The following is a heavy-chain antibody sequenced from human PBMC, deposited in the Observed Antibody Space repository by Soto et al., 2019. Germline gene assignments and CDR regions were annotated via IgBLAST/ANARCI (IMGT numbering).Heavy chain of an antibody. CDR1: GFTFSSYG. Sequence: GGSLRLSCAASGFTFSSYGMHWVRQAPGKGLEWVAVISYDGSNKYYADSVKGRFTISRDNSKNTLYLQMNSLRAEDTAGYYCAKVSGAGYNYYYGMDVWGQGTTVTVSS. D-gene: IGHD3-9*01. CDR2: ISYDGSNK. V-gene: IGHV3-30*18. J-gene: IGHJ6*02. CDR3: AKVSGAGYNYYYGMDV.